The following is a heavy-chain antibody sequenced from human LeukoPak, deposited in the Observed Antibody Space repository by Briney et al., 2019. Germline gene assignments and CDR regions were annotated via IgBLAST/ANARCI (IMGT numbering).Heavy chain of an antibody. V-gene: IGHV3-21*01. D-gene: IGHD3-22*01. J-gene: IGHJ4*02. CDR3: AIDSSGLFDY. Sequence: GGSLRLSCAASGFTFSTYTMNWFRQAPGKGLEWVSSISSSSSYIYYADSVKGRFTISGDNAKNSLYLQMNSLRAEDTAVYYCAIDSSGLFDYWGQGTLVTVSS. CDR2: ISSSSSYI. CDR1: GFTFSTYT.